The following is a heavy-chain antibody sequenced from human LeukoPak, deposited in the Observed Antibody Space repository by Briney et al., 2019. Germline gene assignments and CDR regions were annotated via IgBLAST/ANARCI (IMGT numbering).Heavy chain of an antibody. Sequence: GGSLRHSCAASGFTFSSYAMSWVRQAPGKGLEWVSAISGSGGSTYYADSVKGRFTISRDNSKNTLYLQMNSLRAEDTAVYYCAKDDYSNYYFDYWGQGTLVTVSS. V-gene: IGHV3-23*01. CDR3: AKDDYSNYYFDY. D-gene: IGHD4-11*01. CDR2: ISGSGGST. CDR1: GFTFSSYA. J-gene: IGHJ4*02.